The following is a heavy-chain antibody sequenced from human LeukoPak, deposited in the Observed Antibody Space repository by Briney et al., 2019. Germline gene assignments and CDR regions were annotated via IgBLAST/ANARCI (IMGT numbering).Heavy chain of an antibody. V-gene: IGHV4-34*01. J-gene: IGHJ4*02. CDR2: INHSGST. D-gene: IGHD2-2*01. Sequence: SKTLSLTCAVYGGSFSGYYWSWIRQPPGKGLEWIGEINHSGSTNYNPSLKSRVTISVDTSKNQFSLKLSSVTAADTAVYYCARGGPGSSASGDLDYWGQGTLVTVSS. CDR3: ARGGPGSSASGDLDY. CDR1: GGSFSGYY.